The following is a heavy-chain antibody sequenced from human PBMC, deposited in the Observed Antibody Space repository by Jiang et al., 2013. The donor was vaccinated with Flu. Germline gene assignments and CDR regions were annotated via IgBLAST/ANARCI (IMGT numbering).Heavy chain of an antibody. Sequence: SQTLSLTCAISGDSVSSNSAAWNWIRQSPSRGLEWLGRTYYRSKWYNDYAVSVKSRITINPDTSKNQFSLQLNSVTPEDTAVYYCARDHGRWWLASQYYFDYWGQGTLVTVSS. D-gene: IGHD2-15*01. CDR2: TYYRSKWYN. V-gene: IGHV6-1*01. J-gene: IGHJ4*02. CDR1: GDSVSSNSAA. CDR3: ARDHGRWWLASQYYFDY.